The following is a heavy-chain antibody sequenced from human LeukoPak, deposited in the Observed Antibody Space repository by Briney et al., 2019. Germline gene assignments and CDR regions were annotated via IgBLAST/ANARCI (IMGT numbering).Heavy chain of an antibody. CDR2: IYHSGST. CDR3: ARGPLGYCSGGSCPNWFDP. D-gene: IGHD2-15*01. Sequence: SETLSLTCAVSGGSISSSNWWSWVRQPPGKGLEWIGEIYHSGSTNYNPSLKSRVTISVDKSKNQFSLKLTSVTAADTAVYYCARGPLGYCSGGSCPNWFDPWGQGTLVTVSS. CDR1: GGSISSSNW. J-gene: IGHJ5*02. V-gene: IGHV4-4*02.